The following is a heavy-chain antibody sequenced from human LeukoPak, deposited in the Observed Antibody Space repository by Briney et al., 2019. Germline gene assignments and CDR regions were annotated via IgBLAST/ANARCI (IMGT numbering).Heavy chain of an antibody. CDR2: INHSGST. J-gene: IGHJ4*02. V-gene: IGHV4-34*01. D-gene: IGHD3-22*01. CDR1: GGSFSGYY. CDR3: ARERDSSGYYSRSHRYFDY. Sequence: SETLSLTCAVYGGSFSGYYWSWIRQPPGKGLEWIGEINHSGSTNYNPSLKSRGTISVDTSKNQFSLKLSSVTAADTAVYYCARERDSSGYYSRSHRYFDYWGQGTLVTVSS.